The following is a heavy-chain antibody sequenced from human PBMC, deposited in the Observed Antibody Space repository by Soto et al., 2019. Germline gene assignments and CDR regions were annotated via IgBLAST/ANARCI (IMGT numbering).Heavy chain of an antibody. D-gene: IGHD3-22*01. V-gene: IGHV3-23*01. CDR3: AKEPGGYYDSTGYFDY. Sequence: GGSLRLSCAASGFTFSSYAMSWVRQAPGKGLEWVSVISAGGGSTHYADSVKGRFTISRDNSKNTLYLQMNSLRAEDTAVYYCAKEPGGYYDSTGYFDYWGQGTLVTVSS. CDR1: GFTFSSYA. J-gene: IGHJ4*02. CDR2: ISAGGGST.